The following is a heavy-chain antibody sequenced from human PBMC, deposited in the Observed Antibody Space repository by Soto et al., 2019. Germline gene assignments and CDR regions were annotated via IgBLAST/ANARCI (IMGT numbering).Heavy chain of an antibody. V-gene: IGHV3-48*03. J-gene: IGHJ4*02. D-gene: IGHD6-6*01. CDR2: ISSSGSTI. CDR1: GFTFSSYE. Sequence: LRLSCAASGFTFSSYEMNWVRQAPGKGLEWVSYISSSGSTIYYADSVKGRFTISRDNAKNSLYLQMNSLRAEDTAVYYCARVTEYSSLSGWGQGTLVTVSS. CDR3: ARVTEYSSLSG.